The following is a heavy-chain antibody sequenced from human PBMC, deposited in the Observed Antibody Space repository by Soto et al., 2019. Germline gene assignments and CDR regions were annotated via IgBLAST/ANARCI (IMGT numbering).Heavy chain of an antibody. CDR2: ISSNGGST. J-gene: IGHJ6*03. CDR3: ARGSGHQLLYEWDYYYYYMDV. CDR1: GFTFSSYA. Sequence: GGSLRLSCAASGFTFSSYAMHWVRQAPGKGLEYVSAISSNGGSTYYANSVKGRFTISRDNSKNTLYLQMGSLRAEDMAVYYCARGSGHQLLYEWDYYYYYMDVWGKGTTVTVSS. D-gene: IGHD2-2*02. V-gene: IGHV3-64*01.